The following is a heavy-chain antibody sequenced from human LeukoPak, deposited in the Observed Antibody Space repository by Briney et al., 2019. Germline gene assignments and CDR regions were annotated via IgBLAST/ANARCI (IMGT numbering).Heavy chain of an antibody. CDR1: GFTFSASA. J-gene: IGHJ4*02. D-gene: IGHD6-19*01. Sequence: GGSLRLSCAASGFTFSASALHWVRQGSGKGLEWVARIRSRGSNYTTEYAAPVKGRFTISRDDSKNTAYLQMNSLKTEDTAVYYCAGGQMFTSGGFDDWGQGTLVTVSS. CDR2: IRSRGSNYTT. V-gene: IGHV3-73*01. CDR3: AGGQMFTSGGFDD.